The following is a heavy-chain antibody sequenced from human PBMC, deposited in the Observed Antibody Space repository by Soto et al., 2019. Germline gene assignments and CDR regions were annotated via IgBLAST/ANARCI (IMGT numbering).Heavy chain of an antibody. D-gene: IGHD4-4*01. CDR2: IYSGGNT. J-gene: IGHJ3*02. Sequence: EVQLVESGGDLVQPGGSLRLSCAPSGLIVSDNYISWVRQAPGKGLEWVSVIYSGGNTYYADSVKGRFTISRHNSQNTVYLQMNSLRPEDTAVYYCARGRSKGGVGAFEIWGQGTMVIVSS. CDR3: ARGRSKGGVGAFEI. V-gene: IGHV3-53*04. CDR1: GLIVSDNY.